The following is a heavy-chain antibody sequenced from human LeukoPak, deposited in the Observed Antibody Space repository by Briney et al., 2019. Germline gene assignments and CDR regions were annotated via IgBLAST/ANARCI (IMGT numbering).Heavy chain of an antibody. V-gene: IGHV1-18*01. CDR3: ARVAGAAAAGRYYYYYYYMDV. Sequence: ASVKVSCKASGYTFTSYGISWVRQAPGQGLEWMGWISAYNGNTNYAQKLQGRVTMTTDTSTSTAYMELRSLRSDDTAVYYCARVAGAAAAGRYYYYYYYMDVWGKGTTVTVSS. J-gene: IGHJ6*03. CDR1: GYTFTSYG. D-gene: IGHD6-13*01. CDR2: ISAYNGNT.